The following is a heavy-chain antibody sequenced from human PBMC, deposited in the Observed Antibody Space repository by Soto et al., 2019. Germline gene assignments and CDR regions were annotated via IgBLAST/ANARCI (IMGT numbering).Heavy chain of an antibody. V-gene: IGHV1-2*04. CDR2: LHPKTAGR. CDR1: GYSFTDYH. D-gene: IGHD2-8*01. J-gene: IGHJ6*02. Sequence: APVKVSCKPSGYSFTDYHIHWVRQPPAEGLEWLGRLHPKTAGRSTAQKFQGWVTMTTDTSISTASMELTRLTSDDTAIYYCARGDSTDCSNGVCSFFYNHDMDVWGQGTTVTVSS. CDR3: ARGDSTDCSNGVCSFFYNHDMDV.